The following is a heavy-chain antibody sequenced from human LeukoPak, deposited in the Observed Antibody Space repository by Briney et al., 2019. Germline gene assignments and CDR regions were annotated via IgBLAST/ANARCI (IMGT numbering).Heavy chain of an antibody. V-gene: IGHV4-61*01. CDR1: GGSVSSGSYY. Sequence: SETLSLTCTVSGGSVSSGSYYWSWIRQPPGKGLEWIGYNYYSGSTNYNPSLKSRVTISVDTSKNQFSLKLSSVTAADTAVYYCARGYYDILTGYYSGGEFDYWGQGTLVTVSS. J-gene: IGHJ4*02. D-gene: IGHD3-9*01. CDR2: NYYSGST. CDR3: ARGYYDILTGYYSGGEFDY.